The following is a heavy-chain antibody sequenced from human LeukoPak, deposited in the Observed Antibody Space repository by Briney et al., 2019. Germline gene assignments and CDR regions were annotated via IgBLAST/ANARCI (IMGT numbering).Heavy chain of an antibody. D-gene: IGHD3-22*01. J-gene: IGHJ4*02. Sequence: GGSLRLSCAASGFTFDDYGMSWVRQAPGKGLEWLSGINWNGDSTGYADSVKGRFTLSRDNAKNSLYLQMSSLRAEDTAVYFCARDRVGSGSPPPLQPLDCWGQGTLVTVSS. CDR3: ARDRVGSGSPPPLQPLDC. CDR2: INWNGDST. V-gene: IGHV3-20*04. CDR1: GFTFDDYG.